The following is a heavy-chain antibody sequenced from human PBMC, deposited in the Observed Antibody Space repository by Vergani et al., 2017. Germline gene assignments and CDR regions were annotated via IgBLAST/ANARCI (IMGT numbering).Heavy chain of an antibody. Sequence: QVQLVQSGAEVKKPGSSVKVSCKASGGTFSSYAIRWVRQAPGQGLEWMGGIIPIFGTANYAQKFQGRVTITADKSTSTAYMELSSLRSEDTAVYYCARLGPDIAVARAEYFQHWGQGTLVTVSS. CDR1: GGTFSSYA. V-gene: IGHV1-69*06. J-gene: IGHJ1*01. D-gene: IGHD6-19*01. CDR3: ARLGPDIAVARAEYFQH. CDR2: IIPIFGTA.